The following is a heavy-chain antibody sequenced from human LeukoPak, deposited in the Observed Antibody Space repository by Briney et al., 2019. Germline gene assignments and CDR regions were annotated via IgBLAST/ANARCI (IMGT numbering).Heavy chain of an antibody. V-gene: IGHV4-59*08. CDR2: IYYSGST. J-gene: IGHJ5*02. D-gene: IGHD2-2*02. CDR1: GGSISSYY. Sequence: PSETLSLTCTVSGGSISSYYWSWIRQPPGKGLEWIGYIYYSGSTNYNPSLKSRVTISVDTSKNQFSLKLSSVTAADTAVYYCARHLKYPNWFDPWGQGTLVTVSS. CDR3: ARHLKYPNWFDP.